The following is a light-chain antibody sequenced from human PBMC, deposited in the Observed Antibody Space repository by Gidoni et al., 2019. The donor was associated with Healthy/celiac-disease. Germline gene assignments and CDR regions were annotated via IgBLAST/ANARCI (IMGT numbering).Light chain of an antibody. V-gene: IGKV3-11*01. CDR1: QSVSSY. Sequence: EIVLTQSPATLSLSPGERATISCRASQSVSSYLAWYQQKPGQDPSLLIYDASNRATGIPARFSGSGSGTDFTLTISSLEPEDFAVYYCQQRSNWPPVTFGQGTRLEIK. CDR3: QQRSNWPPVT. CDR2: DAS. J-gene: IGKJ5*01.